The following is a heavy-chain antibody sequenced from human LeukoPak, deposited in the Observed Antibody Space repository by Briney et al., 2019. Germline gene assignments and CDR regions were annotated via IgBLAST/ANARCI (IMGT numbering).Heavy chain of an antibody. V-gene: IGHV4-61*01. Sequence: SETLSLTCSVSGGSVSNPSYYWSWIRQPPGKGLEWIGYIYYIGSTSYNSSLKNRVTMSIDTSKNQFSLKLTSVSAADTAIYYCARGQLAPDYWGQGTLVTVSS. D-gene: IGHD6-13*01. J-gene: IGHJ4*02. CDR1: GGSVSNPSYY. CDR2: IYYIGST. CDR3: ARGQLAPDY.